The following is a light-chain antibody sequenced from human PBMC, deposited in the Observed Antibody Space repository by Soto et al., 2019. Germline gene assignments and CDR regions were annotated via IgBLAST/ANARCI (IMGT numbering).Light chain of an antibody. CDR3: QQYNNYWT. V-gene: IGKV1-5*03. CDR2: KAS. CDR1: QSCGTS. Sequence: DIQMTQSPSTLSASVGDRVTITCRASQSCGTSLAWYQQRPGKAPNLLIYKASNLESGVPSRCSGSGSGTEFTLTISSVQPDDFATYYCQQYNNYWTFGQGTKVEIK. J-gene: IGKJ1*01.